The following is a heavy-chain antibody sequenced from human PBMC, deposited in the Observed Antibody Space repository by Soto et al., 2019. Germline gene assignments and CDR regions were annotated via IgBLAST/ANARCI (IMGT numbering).Heavy chain of an antibody. D-gene: IGHD6-6*01. CDR3: TKSSGGSSSVGMDY. J-gene: IGHJ4*02. V-gene: IGHV3-30*04. CDR2: ITRDGYNK. Sequence: GGALRLSCAGSGFIFKNYALNWVRQAPGKGLEWVASITRDGYNKYYADSVKGRFTISRDNSRDTPSLQMTALRTEDSSIYYCTKSSGGSSSVGMDYWGQGTRVTVSS. CDR1: GFIFKNYA.